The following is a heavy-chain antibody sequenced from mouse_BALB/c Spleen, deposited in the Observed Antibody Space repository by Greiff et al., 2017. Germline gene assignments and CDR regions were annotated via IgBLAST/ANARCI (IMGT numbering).Heavy chain of an antibody. J-gene: IGHJ2*01. Sequence: LVKTGASVKISCKASGYSFTGYYMHWVKQSHGKSLEWIGYISCHNGATSYNQKFKGKATFTVDTSSSTAYMQFNSLTSEDSAVYYCARMRNYGNIFDYWGQGTTLTVSS. CDR3: ARMRNYGNIFDY. V-gene: IGHV1S34*01. CDR2: ISCHNGAT. CDR1: GYSFTGYY. D-gene: IGHD2-1*01.